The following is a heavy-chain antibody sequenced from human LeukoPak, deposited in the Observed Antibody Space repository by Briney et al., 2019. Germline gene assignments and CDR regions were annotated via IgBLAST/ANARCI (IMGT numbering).Heavy chain of an antibody. V-gene: IGHV1-69*05. J-gene: IGHJ3*02. D-gene: IGHD2-2*01. CDR2: IIPIFGTA. CDR1: GGTFSSYA. CDR3: ARQQVGCSSTSCYLDAFDI. Sequence: SVKVSCKASGGTFSSYAISWVRQAPGQGLEWMGGIIPIFGTANYAQKFQGRVTITTDESISTAYMELSRLRSDDTAVYYCARQQVGCSSTSCYLDAFDIWGQGTMVTVSS.